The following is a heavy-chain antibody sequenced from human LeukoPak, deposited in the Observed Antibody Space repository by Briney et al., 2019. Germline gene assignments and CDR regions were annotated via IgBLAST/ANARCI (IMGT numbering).Heavy chain of an antibody. CDR2: ISGSGGST. J-gene: IGHJ1*01. Sequence: GGSLRLSCAASGFTFSSYAMSWVRQAPGKGLEWVSAISGSGGSTYYADSVKGRFTISRDNSKNTLYLQMNSLRAEDTAVYYCAKDEGGYCSSTSCYSGYFQHWGQGTLVTVSS. CDR1: GFTFSSYA. V-gene: IGHV3-23*01. D-gene: IGHD2-2*01. CDR3: AKDEGGYCSSTSCYSGYFQH.